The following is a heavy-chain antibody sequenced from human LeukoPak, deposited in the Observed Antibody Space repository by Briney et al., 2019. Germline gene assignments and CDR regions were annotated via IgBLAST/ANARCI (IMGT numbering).Heavy chain of an antibody. CDR2: INHSGST. Sequence: PSETLSLTCAGYGGSFSGYYWSWIRQPPGKGLEWIGEINHSGSTKYNPSLKGRVTISIDTSKNQFSLKLTSVTAADTAVYYCARVGYSSGWYADYWGQGTLVTVSS. CDR3: ARVGYSSGWYADY. CDR1: GGSFSGYY. D-gene: IGHD6-19*01. J-gene: IGHJ4*02. V-gene: IGHV4-34*01.